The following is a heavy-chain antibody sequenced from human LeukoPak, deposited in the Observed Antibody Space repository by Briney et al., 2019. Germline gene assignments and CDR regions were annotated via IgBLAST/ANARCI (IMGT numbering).Heavy chain of an antibody. V-gene: IGHV4-34*01. J-gene: IGHJ5*02. CDR3: ARGRDIVVVPAAPNYNWFDP. CDR2: INHSGST. D-gene: IGHD2-2*01. Sequence: PSETLSLTCAVYGGSFSGYYWSWIRQPPGKGLEWIGEINHSGSTNYNPSLKSRVTISVDTSENQFSLKLSSVTAADTAVYYCARGRDIVVVPAAPNYNWFDPWGQGTLVTVSS. CDR1: GGSFSGYY.